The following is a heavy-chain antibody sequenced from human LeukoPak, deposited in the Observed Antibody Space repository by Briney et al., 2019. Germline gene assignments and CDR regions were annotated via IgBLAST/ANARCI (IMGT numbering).Heavy chain of an antibody. CDR3: ARGVFYGSDN. CDR2: ITGTSSYI. D-gene: IGHD3-10*01. J-gene: IGHJ4*02. Sequence: PGGSLRLSCAASGFTLSRYSMNWVRQAPGKGLEWVSSITGTSSYIYYADSVKGRFTISRDNAYNSLYLQMNSLRAEDAAVYYCARGVFYGSDNWGQGTLVTVSS. CDR1: GFTLSRYS. V-gene: IGHV3-21*01.